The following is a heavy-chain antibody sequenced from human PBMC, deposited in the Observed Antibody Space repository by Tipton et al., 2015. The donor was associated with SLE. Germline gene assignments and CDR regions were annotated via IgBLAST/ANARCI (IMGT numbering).Heavy chain of an antibody. CDR2: IYYSGST. D-gene: IGHD5-24*01. V-gene: IGHV4-39*07. CDR1: GGSISSINNY. J-gene: IGHJ4*02. CDR3: AGGRADAYNSPYAY. Sequence: GLVKPSETLSLTCTVSGGSISSINNYWGWIRQPPGKGLEWIGSIYYSGSTYYNPSLKSRVTVSADTSKNQFSLKLSSVTAADTAMYYCAGGRADAYNSPYAYWGQGTLVPVSS.